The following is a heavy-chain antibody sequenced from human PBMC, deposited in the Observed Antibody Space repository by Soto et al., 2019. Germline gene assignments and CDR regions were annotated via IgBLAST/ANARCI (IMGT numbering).Heavy chain of an antibody. V-gene: IGHV3-23*01. D-gene: IGHD6-13*01. CDR2: ISGSGGST. CDR1: GFTSSSYA. J-gene: IGHJ4*02. Sequence: PGGSLRLSCAASGFTSSSYAMSWVRQAPGKGLEWVSAISGSGGSTYYADSVKGRFTISRDNSKNTLYLQMNSLRAEDTAVYYCSKCSGGRYERFDYSGQRTLVTVSS. CDR3: SKCSGGRYERFDY.